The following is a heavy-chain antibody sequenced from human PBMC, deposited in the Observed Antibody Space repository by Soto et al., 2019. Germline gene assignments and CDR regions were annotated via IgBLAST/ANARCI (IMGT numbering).Heavy chain of an antibody. CDR3: AKHGGYSFGPGDHYGMYI. D-gene: IGHD5-18*01. J-gene: IGHJ6*02. CDR2: IIGSGDTT. Sequence: GGSLRLSCAASGFTFSNFAMNWVRQAPGKGLEWVSGIIGSGDTTYYADSMKGRFTISRDKSKTTLYLQMNSLRAEDTAIYYCAKHGGYSFGPGDHYGMYIWGRGTTVTVSS. V-gene: IGHV3-23*01. CDR1: GFTFSNFA.